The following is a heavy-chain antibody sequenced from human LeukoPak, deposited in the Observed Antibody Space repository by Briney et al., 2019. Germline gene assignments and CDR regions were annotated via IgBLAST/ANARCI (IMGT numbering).Heavy chain of an antibody. CDR3: ARDRLFPSATYYYDSSGSPTGFDP. J-gene: IGHJ5*02. D-gene: IGHD3-22*01. CDR1: GFTFSSYS. Sequence: PGGSLRLSCAASGFTFSSYSMNWVRQAPGKGLEWVSSISSSSSYIYYADSVKGRFTISRDNAKNSLYLQMNSLRAEDTAVYYCARDRLFPSATYYYDSSGSPTGFDPWGQGTLVTVSS. V-gene: IGHV3-21*01. CDR2: ISSSSSYI.